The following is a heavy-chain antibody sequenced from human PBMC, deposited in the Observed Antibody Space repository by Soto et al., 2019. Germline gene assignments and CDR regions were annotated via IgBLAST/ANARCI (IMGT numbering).Heavy chain of an antibody. CDR2: IYNDGTYS. Sequence: GSLILSCAASGFIFKMYWMHWVRQSPGKGLVWISRIYNDGTYSDYADSVRGRFTISRDNVNDTLYLQMNNLRAEDSGLYYCTRGPRPISTGTGAYWGQGTQVTAPQ. J-gene: IGHJ4*02. D-gene: IGHD3-10*01. V-gene: IGHV3-74*01. CDR3: TRGPRPISTGTGAY. CDR1: GFIFKMYW.